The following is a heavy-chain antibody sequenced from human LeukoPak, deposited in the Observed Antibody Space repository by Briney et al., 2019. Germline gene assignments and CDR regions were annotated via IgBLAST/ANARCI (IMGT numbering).Heavy chain of an antibody. D-gene: IGHD3-22*01. Sequence: GESLKISCKGSGYSLTSYWIGWVRQMPGKGLEWMGIIYPGDSDTRYSPSFQGQVTISADKSISTAYLQWSSLKASDTAMYYCASARYYDSSGYDLYYFDYWGQGTLVTVSS. J-gene: IGHJ4*02. CDR2: IYPGDSDT. CDR3: ASARYYDSSGYDLYYFDY. V-gene: IGHV5-51*01. CDR1: GYSLTSYW.